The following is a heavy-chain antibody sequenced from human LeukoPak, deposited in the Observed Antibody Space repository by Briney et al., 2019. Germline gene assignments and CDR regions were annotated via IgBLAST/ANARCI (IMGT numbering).Heavy chain of an antibody. Sequence: PSETLSLTCTVSGGSISSYYWSWIRQPPGKGLEWIGYIYTSGSTNYNPSLKSRVTISVDTSKNQFSLKLSSVTAADTAVYYCARHHGGTVTNHYYYYMDVWGKGTTVTVSS. CDR1: GGSISSYY. J-gene: IGHJ6*03. CDR3: ARHHGGTVTNHYYYYMDV. CDR2: IYTSGST. V-gene: IGHV4-4*09. D-gene: IGHD4-11*01.